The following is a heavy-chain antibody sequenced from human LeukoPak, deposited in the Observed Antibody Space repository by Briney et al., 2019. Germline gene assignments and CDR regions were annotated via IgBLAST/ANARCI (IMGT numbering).Heavy chain of an antibody. CDR1: GFTFSSCE. V-gene: IGHV3-48*03. J-gene: IGHJ4*02. CDR2: ISSIGSNI. D-gene: IGHD4-17*01. Sequence: PGGSLTLSCAASGFTFSSCEMNWVRQAPGKGLEWVSYISSIGSNISYADAVTSRFTIRRDNAKNAPYLEMNSLRAEDTAVYYCARSAVYLDYWGQGTLVTVSS. CDR3: ARSAVYLDY.